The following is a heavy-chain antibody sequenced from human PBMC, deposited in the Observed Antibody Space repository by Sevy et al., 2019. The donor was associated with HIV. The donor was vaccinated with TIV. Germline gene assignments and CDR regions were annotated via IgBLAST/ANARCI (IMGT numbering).Heavy chain of an antibody. CDR2: IFPIFPTA. V-gene: IGHV1-69*13. CDR1: GGTCSSSA. Sequence: ASVKVSCKASGGTCSSSAISWVRQAPGQGLEWMGGIFPIFPTANYAQKFQGRLTITADESTCTAYMELSSLRSDDMAVYYCTSGLAVSVDYWGQGTLVTVSS. CDR3: TSGLAVSVDY. J-gene: IGHJ4*02. D-gene: IGHD6-19*01.